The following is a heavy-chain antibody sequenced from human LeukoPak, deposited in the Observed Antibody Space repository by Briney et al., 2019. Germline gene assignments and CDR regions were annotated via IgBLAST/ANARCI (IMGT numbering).Heavy chain of an antibody. Sequence: ASVKVSCKASGYTFTSYDINWVRQATGQGLEWMGWMNPNSGNTGYAQKFQGRVTITRNTSISTAYMELRSLRSDDTAVYYCARDLAFYDSSGYYGLGAFDIWGQGTMVTVSS. V-gene: IGHV1-8*03. CDR3: ARDLAFYDSSGYYGLGAFDI. D-gene: IGHD3-22*01. J-gene: IGHJ3*02. CDR1: GYTFTSYD. CDR2: MNPNSGNT.